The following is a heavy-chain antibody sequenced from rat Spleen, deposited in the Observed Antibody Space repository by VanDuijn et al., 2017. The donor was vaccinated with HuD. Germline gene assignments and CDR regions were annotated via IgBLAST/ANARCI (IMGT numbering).Heavy chain of an antibody. CDR3: TSLGTAAIGNWFAH. V-gene: IGHV5-7*01. CDR2: INYDGTST. J-gene: IGHJ3*01. Sequence: EVQLVESGGGLVQPGGSMKLSCAASGFTFSYYYMAWVRQAPTKGLEWVATINYDGTSTHYRDSVKGRFTISRDNAKSTLYLQMDSLWSEDTATYFCTSLGTAAIGNWFAHWGQGTLVTVSS. CDR1: GFTFSYYY. D-gene: IGHD1-2*01.